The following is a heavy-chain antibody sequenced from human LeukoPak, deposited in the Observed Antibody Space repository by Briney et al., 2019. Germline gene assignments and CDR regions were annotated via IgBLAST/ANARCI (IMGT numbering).Heavy chain of an antibody. V-gene: IGHV3-30-3*01. J-gene: IGHJ5*02. CDR1: GFTFSSYA. CDR3: AREVTGSTWFDP. D-gene: IGHD1-20*01. Sequence: GGSLRLSCAASGFTFSSYAMHWVRQAPGKGLEWVAVISYDGSNKYYADSVKGRFTISRDNAKNSLYLQMNSLRAEDTAVYYCAREVTGSTWFDPWGQGTLVTVSS. CDR2: ISYDGSNK.